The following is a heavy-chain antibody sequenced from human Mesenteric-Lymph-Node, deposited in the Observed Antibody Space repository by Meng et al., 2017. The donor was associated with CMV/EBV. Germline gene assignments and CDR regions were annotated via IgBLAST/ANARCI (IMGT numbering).Heavy chain of an antibody. Sequence: GGSLRLSCAASGFSFSSYSMDWVRQAPGKGLEWVAFIYYDGSNKYYADSVKGRFTISRDNSKNTLYLQMNSLRAEDTAVYYCAKEGSSSANGFDYWGQGTLVTVSS. D-gene: IGHD6-6*01. V-gene: IGHV3-30*02. CDR3: AKEGSSSANGFDY. CDR1: GFSFSSYS. CDR2: IYYDGSNK. J-gene: IGHJ4*02.